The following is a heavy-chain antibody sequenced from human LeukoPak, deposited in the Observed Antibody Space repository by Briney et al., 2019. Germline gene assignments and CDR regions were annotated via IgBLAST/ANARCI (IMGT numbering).Heavy chain of an antibody. CDR3: ARGGYSYGYIDY. D-gene: IGHD5-18*01. V-gene: IGHV4-34*01. CDR2: INHSGST. Sequence: SETLSLTCAVYGGSFSGYYWSWIRQPPGKGLEWIGEINHSGSTNYNPSLKSRVTISVDTSKNQFSLKLSSVTAADTAVYYCARGGYSYGYIDYWGQGTLVTVSS. J-gene: IGHJ4*02. CDR1: GGSFSGYY.